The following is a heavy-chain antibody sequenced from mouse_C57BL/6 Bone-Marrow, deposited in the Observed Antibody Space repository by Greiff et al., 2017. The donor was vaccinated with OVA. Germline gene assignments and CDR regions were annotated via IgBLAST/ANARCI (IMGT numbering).Heavy chain of an antibody. CDR1: GYTFTSYG. CDR2: IYPRSGNT. CDR3: ARSDYTYFDD. Sequence: QVQLQQSGAELARPGASVKLSCKASGYTFTSYGISWVKQRTGQGLEWIGGIYPRSGNTYYNEKFKGKATLTADKSSSTAYMELRSLTSEDSAVYSCARSDYTYFDDWGQGTTLTVSS. J-gene: IGHJ2*01. D-gene: IGHD2-12*01. V-gene: IGHV1-81*01.